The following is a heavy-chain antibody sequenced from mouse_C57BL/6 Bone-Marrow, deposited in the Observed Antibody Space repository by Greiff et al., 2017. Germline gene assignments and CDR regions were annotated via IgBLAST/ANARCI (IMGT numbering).Heavy chain of an antibody. Sequence: QVQLQQPGAELVRPGSSVKLSCKASGYTFTSYWMHWVKQRPIQGLEWIGNIDPSDSETHYNQKFKDKATLTVDKSSSTAYMQLSSLTSEDTAVDYWARYGERLLVDYWGQGTTLTVSS. CDR3: ARYGERLLVDY. CDR2: IDPSDSET. D-gene: IGHD2-3*01. CDR1: GYTFTSYW. J-gene: IGHJ2*01. V-gene: IGHV1-52*01.